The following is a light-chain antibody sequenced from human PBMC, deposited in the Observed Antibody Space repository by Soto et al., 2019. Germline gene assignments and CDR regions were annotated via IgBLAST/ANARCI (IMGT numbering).Light chain of an antibody. CDR2: GAS. Sequence: DIQMTQSPSTLSASVGDRVTLTCRASQTISTWLAWYQQKPGKAPKLLIYGASSLQTGVPSRFSGRGSGTEFTLTISSLQPDDFATYYCQQYNSYSYTFGQGTKLEIK. V-gene: IGKV1-5*01. CDR1: QTISTW. J-gene: IGKJ2*01. CDR3: QQYNSYSYT.